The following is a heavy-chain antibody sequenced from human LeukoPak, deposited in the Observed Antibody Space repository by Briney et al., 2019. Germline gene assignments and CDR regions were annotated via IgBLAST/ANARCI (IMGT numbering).Heavy chain of an antibody. CDR2: INHSGST. J-gene: IGHJ5*02. V-gene: IGHV4-34*01. Sequence: MSSETLSLTCAVYGGSFSGYYWSWIRQPPGKGLEWIREINHSGSTNYNPSLKSRVTISVDTSKNQFSLKLSSVTAADTAVYYCARGTGLLASNWFDPWGQGTLVTVSS. CDR3: ARGTGLLASNWFDP. D-gene: IGHD2-15*01. CDR1: GGSFSGYY.